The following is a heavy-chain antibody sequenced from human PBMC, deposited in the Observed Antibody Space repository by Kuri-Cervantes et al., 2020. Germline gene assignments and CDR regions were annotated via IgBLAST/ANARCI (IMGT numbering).Heavy chain of an antibody. V-gene: IGHV1-2*02. CDR3: ARPYYYDSSGYPLYAFDI. CDR2: INPNSGGT. Sequence: ASVKVSCKASGYTFTGYYMHWVRQAPGQGLEWMGWINPNSGGTNYAQKFQGRVTMTRDTSISTAYMELSRLRSDDTAVYYCARPYYYDSSGYPLYAFDIWGQGTMVTVSS. J-gene: IGHJ3*02. D-gene: IGHD3-22*01. CDR1: GYTFTGYY.